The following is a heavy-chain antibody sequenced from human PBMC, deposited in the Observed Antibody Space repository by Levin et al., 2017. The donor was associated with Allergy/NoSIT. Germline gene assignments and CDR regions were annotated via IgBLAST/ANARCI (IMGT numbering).Heavy chain of an antibody. V-gene: IGHV1-8*01. CDR3: ARANWNYGDFDY. D-gene: IGHD1-7*01. Sequence: ASVKVSCKASGYTFTSYDINRVRQATGQGLEWMGWMNPNSGNTGYAQKFQGRVTMTRNTSISTAYMELSSLRSEDTAVYYCARANWNYGDFDYWGQGTLVTVSS. CDR1: GYTFTSYD. CDR2: MNPNSGNT. J-gene: IGHJ4*02.